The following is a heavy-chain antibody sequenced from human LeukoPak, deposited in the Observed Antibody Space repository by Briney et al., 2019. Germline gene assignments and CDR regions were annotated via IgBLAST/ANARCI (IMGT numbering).Heavy chain of an antibody. J-gene: IGHJ4*02. CDR2: ISGSGGTT. Sequence: PGGSLRLSCAASGFTFSYYGMSWVRQAPGKGLEWVSAISGSGGTTYYADSVKGRFTISRDNSKNTLYLQMNSLRAEDTAVYYCARDGHHIDYWGQGTLVTVSS. D-gene: IGHD5-24*01. CDR3: ARDGHHIDY. CDR1: GFTFSYYG. V-gene: IGHV3-23*01.